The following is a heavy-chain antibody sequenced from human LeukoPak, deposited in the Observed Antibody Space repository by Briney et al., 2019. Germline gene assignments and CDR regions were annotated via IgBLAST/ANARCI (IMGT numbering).Heavy chain of an antibody. CDR1: GFTFSSYE. Sequence: PGGSLRLSCATSGFTFSSYEMNWVRQAPGKGLERVSYISSSGSTIYYADSVKGRFTISRDDAKNSLYLQMNSLRAEDTAVYYCARQNYYDSSGYYKVFDYWGQGTLVTVSS. J-gene: IGHJ4*02. CDR2: ISSSGSTI. CDR3: ARQNYYDSSGYYKVFDY. V-gene: IGHV3-48*03. D-gene: IGHD3-22*01.